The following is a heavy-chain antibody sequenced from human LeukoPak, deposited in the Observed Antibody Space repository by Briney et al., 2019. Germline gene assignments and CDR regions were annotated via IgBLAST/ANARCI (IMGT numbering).Heavy chain of an antibody. Sequence: GGSLRLSCAASGFTFSSYAMSWARQAPGKGLEWVSVIYSGGSTYYADSVKGRFTISRDNSKNTLYLQMNSLRAEDTAVYYCARDSTTFPYWGQGTLVTVSS. V-gene: IGHV3-53*01. J-gene: IGHJ4*02. CDR1: GFTFSSYA. CDR2: IYSGGST. D-gene: IGHD2/OR15-2a*01. CDR3: ARDSTTFPY.